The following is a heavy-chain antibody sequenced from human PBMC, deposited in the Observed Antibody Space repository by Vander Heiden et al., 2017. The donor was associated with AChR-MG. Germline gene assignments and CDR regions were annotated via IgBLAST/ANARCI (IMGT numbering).Heavy chain of an antibody. D-gene: IGHD1-26*01. CDR2: IYSGGAT. J-gene: IGHJ4*02. CDR1: GFTVSSDY. CDR3: ARTSGSYLFFDY. Sequence: EVQLLDSWGGLVQAGASLRLSSSAPGFTVSSDYMSWVRQAPGKGLEWVSVIYSGGATYYADSVMGRFTISRDNSKNTLFLKMNSLRAEDTAVYYCARTSGSYLFFDYWGQGTLVTVSS. V-gene: IGHV3-66*01.